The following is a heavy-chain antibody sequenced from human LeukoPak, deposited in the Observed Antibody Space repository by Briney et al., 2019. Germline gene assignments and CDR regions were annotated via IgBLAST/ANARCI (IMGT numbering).Heavy chain of an antibody. CDR2: IYHSGST. CDR3: ARVKGNSSSWYLRY. CDR1: GYSISSGYY. D-gene: IGHD6-13*01. J-gene: IGHJ4*02. Sequence: SETLSLTCAASGYSISSGYYWGWIRQPPGKGLEWIGSIYHSGSTYYNPSLKSRVTISVDTSKNQFSLKLSSVTAADTAVYYCARVKGNSSSWYLRYWGQGTLVTVSS. V-gene: IGHV4-38-2*01.